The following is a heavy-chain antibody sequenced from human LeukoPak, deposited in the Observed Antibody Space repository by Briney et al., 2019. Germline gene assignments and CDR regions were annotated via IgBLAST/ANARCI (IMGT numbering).Heavy chain of an antibody. CDR1: GGSISSSSYY. D-gene: IGHD2-2*01. CDR2: IYYSGST. V-gene: IGHV4-39*07. J-gene: IGHJ4*02. Sequence: SETLSLTCTVSGGSISSSSYYWGWIRQPPGKGLEWLGSIYYSGSTYYNPSLKSRVTISVDTSKNQFSLKLSSVTAADTAVYYCARDHGADIVVVPAAFDYWGQGTLVTVSS. CDR3: ARDHGADIVVVPAAFDY.